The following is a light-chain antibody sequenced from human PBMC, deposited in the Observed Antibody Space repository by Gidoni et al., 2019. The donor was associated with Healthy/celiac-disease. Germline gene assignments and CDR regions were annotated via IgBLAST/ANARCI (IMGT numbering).Light chain of an antibody. CDR1: SSHIGSNY. CDR3: AAWDDSLSGWV. CDR2: SNN. V-gene: IGLV1-47*02. Sequence: GQRVTISCSGSSSHIGSNYVYWYQQLPGTAPKLLIYSNNQRPSGVPDRFSGSKSGTSASLAISGLRSEDEADYYCAAWDDSLSGWVFGGGTKLTVL. J-gene: IGLJ3*02.